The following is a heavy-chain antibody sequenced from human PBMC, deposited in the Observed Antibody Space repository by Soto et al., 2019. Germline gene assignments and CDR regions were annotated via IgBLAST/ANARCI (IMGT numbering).Heavy chain of an antibody. D-gene: IGHD3-3*01. CDR2: ISSSSSYI. CDR3: AREKDYDFWSGSRTGFDP. Sequence: GGSLRLSCAASGFTFSSYSMNWVRQAPGKGLEWVSSISSSSSYIYYADSVKGRFTTSRDNAKNSLYLQMNSLRAEDTAVYYCAREKDYDFWSGSRTGFDPWGQGTLVTVSS. J-gene: IGHJ5*02. CDR1: GFTFSSYS. V-gene: IGHV3-21*01.